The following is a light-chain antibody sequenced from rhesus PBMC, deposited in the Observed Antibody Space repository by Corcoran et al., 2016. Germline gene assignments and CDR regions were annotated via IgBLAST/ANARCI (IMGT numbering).Light chain of an antibody. CDR1: QGVSSY. Sequence: DIQMTQSPSSLSASVGDRVTITCRASQGVSSYLAWYQQTPGKAPKSLIYHASNLENGVPSRFGGSGSGTEFTLTISSLQPEDFATYYCQQYNSDPPTFGGGTTVEIK. V-gene: IGKV1-37*01. CDR3: QQYNSDPPT. CDR2: HAS. J-gene: IGKJ4*01.